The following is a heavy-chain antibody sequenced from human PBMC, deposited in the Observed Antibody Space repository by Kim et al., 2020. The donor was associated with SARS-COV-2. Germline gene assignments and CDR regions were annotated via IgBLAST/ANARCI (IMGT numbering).Heavy chain of an antibody. D-gene: IGHD3-22*01. CDR1: GGSISSSSYY. Sequence: SETLSLTCTVSGGSISSSSYYWGWIRQPPGKGLEWIGSIYYSGSTYYNPSLKSRVTISVDTSKNQFSLKLSSVTAADTAVYYCARLCASYYDSSGEDAFDIWGQGTMVTVSS. V-gene: IGHV4-39*01. CDR2: IYYSGST. CDR3: ARLCASYYDSSGEDAFDI. J-gene: IGHJ3*02.